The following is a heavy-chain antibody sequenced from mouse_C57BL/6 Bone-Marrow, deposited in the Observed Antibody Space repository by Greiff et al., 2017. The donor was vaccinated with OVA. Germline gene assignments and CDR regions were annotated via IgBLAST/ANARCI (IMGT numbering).Heavy chain of an antibody. CDR2: IYPGSGST. Sequence: QFQLQQPGAELVKPGASVKMSCKASGYTFTSYWITWVKQRPGQGLEWIGDIYPGSGSTNYNEKFKSKATLTVDTSSSTAYMQLSSLTSEDSAVYYCARYSNYVAWFAYWGQGTLVTVSA. CDR1: GYTFTSYW. V-gene: IGHV1-55*01. CDR3: ARYSNYVAWFAY. J-gene: IGHJ3*01. D-gene: IGHD2-5*01.